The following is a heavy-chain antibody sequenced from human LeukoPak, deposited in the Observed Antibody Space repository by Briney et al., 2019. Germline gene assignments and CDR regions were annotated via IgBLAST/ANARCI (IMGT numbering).Heavy chain of an antibody. CDR3: ARVAPHGGGSLLAFDI. Sequence: PSQTLSLTCTVSGGSISSGSYYWSWIRQPAGKGLEWIGRIYTSGSTNYNPSLKSRVTISVDTSKNQFSLKLSSVTAADTAVYYCARVAPHGGGSLLAFDIWGQGTTVTVS. J-gene: IGHJ3*02. CDR2: IYTSGST. D-gene: IGHD2-15*01. CDR1: GGSISSGSYY. V-gene: IGHV4-61*02.